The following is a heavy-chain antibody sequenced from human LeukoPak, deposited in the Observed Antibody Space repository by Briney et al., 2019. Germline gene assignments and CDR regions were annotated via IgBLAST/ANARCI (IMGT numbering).Heavy chain of an antibody. D-gene: IGHD6-6*01. J-gene: IGHJ3*02. Sequence: SETLSLTCTVSGYSISSGYYWGWIRQPPGKGLEWIRSIYHSGSTYYNPSLKSRVTISVDTSKNQFSLKLSSVTAADTAVYYCASGISIAYAFDIWGQGTMVTVSS. V-gene: IGHV4-38-2*02. CDR1: GYSISSGYY. CDR3: ASGISIAYAFDI. CDR2: IYHSGST.